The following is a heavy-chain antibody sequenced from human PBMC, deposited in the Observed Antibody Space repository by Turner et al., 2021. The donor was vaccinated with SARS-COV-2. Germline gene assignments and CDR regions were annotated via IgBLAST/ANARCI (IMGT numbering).Heavy chain of an antibody. CDR3: ARDPNSGASL. J-gene: IGHJ4*02. D-gene: IGHD2-15*01. V-gene: IGHV3-7*04. CDR2: IKQDGSEK. Sequence: EEQLVESGGGLVQPGGSLRLSCTASGFTFSNWMHWVRQAPGKGLEWVANIKQDGSEKYFVDSVKGRFTISRDNDKNSLYLQMNSLRAEDTAVYYCARDPNSGASLWGQGILVTVSS. CDR1: GFTFSNW.